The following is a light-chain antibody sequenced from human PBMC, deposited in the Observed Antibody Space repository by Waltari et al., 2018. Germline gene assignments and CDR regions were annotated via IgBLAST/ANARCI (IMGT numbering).Light chain of an antibody. CDR2: WAS. V-gene: IGKV4-1*01. CDR3: QQYYSTLYT. CDR1: QIVLYSSNNKNY. Sequence: DIVMTQSPDSLAVSLGERATIHCKSSQIVLYSSNNKNYLAWYQQKPGQPPKLLIYWASTRESGVPDRFSGSGSGTDFTLTISSLQAEDVAVYYCQQYYSTLYTFGQGTKLEIK. J-gene: IGKJ2*01.